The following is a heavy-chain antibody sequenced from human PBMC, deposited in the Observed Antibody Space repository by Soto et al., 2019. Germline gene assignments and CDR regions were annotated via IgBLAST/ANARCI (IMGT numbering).Heavy chain of an antibody. D-gene: IGHD1-26*01. CDR2: TIPIFARA. Sequence: QVQLVQSGAEVKKPGSSAKVSCKASGGTFSNYPINWVRQAPGPGLEWMGGTIPIFARAHYAQKFQGRGRIIADNSASTADMELRILRYEETAVYYCASVWLHVGGGAVWGQGTTVTVSS. V-gene: IGHV1-69*06. CDR1: GGTFSNYP. J-gene: IGHJ6*02. CDR3: ASVWLHVGGGAV.